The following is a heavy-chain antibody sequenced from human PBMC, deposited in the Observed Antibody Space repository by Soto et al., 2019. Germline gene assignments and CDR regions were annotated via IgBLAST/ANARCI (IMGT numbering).Heavy chain of an antibody. CDR2: ISSSGSTI. D-gene: IGHD2-2*02. J-gene: IGHJ4*02. CDR3: ATLLLGYCISTSCYNDY. V-gene: IGHV3-11*01. CDR1: GFTFSDYY. Sequence: GGSLRLSCAASGFTFSDYYMSWIRQAPGKGLEWVSYISSSGSTIYYADSVKGRFTISRDNAKNSLYLQMNSLRAEDTAVYYCATLLLGYCISTSCYNDYWGQGTLVTVS.